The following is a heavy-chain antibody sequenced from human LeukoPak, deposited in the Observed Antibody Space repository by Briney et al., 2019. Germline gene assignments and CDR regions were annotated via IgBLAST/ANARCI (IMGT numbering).Heavy chain of an antibody. Sequence: GGSLRLSCVASGLRFRSYAMSWVRQAPGKGLEWVSAISGSGGSTYYADSVKGRFTISRDNSKNTLYLQMNSLRAEDTAVYYCAKYGYCSSTAPCLDYWGQGTLVTVSS. CDR1: GLRFRSYA. V-gene: IGHV3-23*01. D-gene: IGHD2-2*03. CDR3: AKYGYCSSTAPCLDY. CDR2: ISGSGGST. J-gene: IGHJ4*02.